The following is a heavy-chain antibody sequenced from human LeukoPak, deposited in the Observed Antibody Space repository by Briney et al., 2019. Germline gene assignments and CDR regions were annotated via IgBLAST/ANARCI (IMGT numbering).Heavy chain of an antibody. CDR3: ATDQPRRYGDYASR. J-gene: IGHJ4*02. V-gene: IGHV1-24*01. CDR1: GYTLTELS. Sequence: ASVKVSCKVSGYTLTELSMHWVRQAPGKGLEWMGGFDPEDGETIYAQEFQGRVIMTEDTSTDTAYMELSSLRSEDTAVYYCATDQPRRYGDYASRWGQGTLVTVSS. D-gene: IGHD4-17*01. CDR2: FDPEDGET.